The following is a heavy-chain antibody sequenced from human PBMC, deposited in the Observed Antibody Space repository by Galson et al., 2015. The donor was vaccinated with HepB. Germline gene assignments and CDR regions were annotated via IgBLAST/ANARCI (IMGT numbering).Heavy chain of an antibody. V-gene: IGHV3-30*18. CDR3: AKDPGQLWLHWFFDL. D-gene: IGHD5-18*01. CDR2: ISYDGSNK. J-gene: IGHJ2*01. Sequence: SLRLSCAASGFTFSSYGMHWVRQAPGKGLEWVAVISYDGSNKYYADSVKGRFTISRDNSKNTPYLQMNSLRAEDTAVYYCAKDPGQLWLHWFFDLWGRGTLVTVSS. CDR1: GFTFSSYG.